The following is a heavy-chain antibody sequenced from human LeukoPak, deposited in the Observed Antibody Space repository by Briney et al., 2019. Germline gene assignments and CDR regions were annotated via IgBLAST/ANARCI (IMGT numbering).Heavy chain of an antibody. V-gene: IGHV3-66*01. CDR2: IYSGGST. J-gene: IGHJ4*02. D-gene: IGHD3-10*01. CDR3: ARSGLVRGVSFDY. CDR1: GFTVSSNY. Sequence: GGSLRLSCAASGFTVSSNYMSWVRQAPGKGLEWVSVIYSGGSTYYADSAKGRFTISRDNSKNTLYLQMNSLRAEDTAVYYCARSGLVRGVSFDYWGQGTLVTVSS.